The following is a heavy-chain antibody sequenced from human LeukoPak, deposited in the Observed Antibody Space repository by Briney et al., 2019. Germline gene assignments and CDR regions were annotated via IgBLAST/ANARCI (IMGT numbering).Heavy chain of an antibody. CDR2: IGTAGDT. CDR1: GFTFTNYD. CDR3: ASSPAYSSSWYAIDN. V-gene: IGHV3-13*01. Sequence: GGSLRLSCAASGFTFTNYDMHWVRHAAGKGLEWVSAIGTAGDTYYPGSVKGRFTISRENAKNSLYLQMNSLSAGDTAVYYCASSPAYSSSWYAIDNWGQGTLVTVSS. D-gene: IGHD6-13*01. J-gene: IGHJ4*02.